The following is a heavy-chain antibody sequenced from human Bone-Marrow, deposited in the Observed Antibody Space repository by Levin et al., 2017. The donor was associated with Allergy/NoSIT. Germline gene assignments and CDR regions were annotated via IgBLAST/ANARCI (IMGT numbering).Heavy chain of an antibody. CDR3: ARGVVEAPRSAFDI. Sequence: GGSLRLSCAASEFNFNKYWMHWVRQVPGKGLVWVSHIKSDGTITNYADSVKGRFTISRDNARNTLYLQMNSLRAEDTAVYYCARGVVEAPRSAFDIWGQGTMVTVS. J-gene: IGHJ3*02. D-gene: IGHD2-15*01. CDR1: EFNFNKYW. V-gene: IGHV3-74*01. CDR2: IKSDGTIT.